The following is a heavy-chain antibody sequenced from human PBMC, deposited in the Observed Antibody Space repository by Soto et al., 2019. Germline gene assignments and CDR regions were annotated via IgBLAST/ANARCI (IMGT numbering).Heavy chain of an antibody. D-gene: IGHD4-17*01. CDR2: VNPNGGST. CDR1: GYTFTNFY. V-gene: IGHV1-46*01. J-gene: IGHJ4*02. Sequence: QVQLVQSGAEVKEPGASVKISCKGSGYTFTNFYIHWVRQAPGQGLEWMGIVNPNGGSTNYAQNFKGRITISRDAPTSTVYMDLSSLRSEDTAVYYCARGRAYGDYWGQGTLVTVSS. CDR3: ARGRAYGDY.